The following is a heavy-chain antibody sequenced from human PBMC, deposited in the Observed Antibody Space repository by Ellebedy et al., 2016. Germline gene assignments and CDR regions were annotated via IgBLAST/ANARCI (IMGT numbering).Heavy chain of an antibody. D-gene: IGHD2-2*01. CDR2: IIPIFGTA. Sequence: ASVKVSCKASGGTFSSYAISWVRQAPGQGLEWMGGIIPIFGTANYAQKFQGRVTITADESTSTAYMELSSLRPEDTAVYYCASMGYCSSTSCYGHQGYYFDYWGQGTLVTVSS. V-gene: IGHV1-69*13. J-gene: IGHJ4*02. CDR1: GGTFSSYA. CDR3: ASMGYCSSTSCYGHQGYYFDY.